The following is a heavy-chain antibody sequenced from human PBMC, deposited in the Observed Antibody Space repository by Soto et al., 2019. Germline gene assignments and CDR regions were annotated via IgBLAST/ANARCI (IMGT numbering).Heavy chain of an antibody. CDR3: ARENRAYAFDI. J-gene: IGHJ3*02. CDR1: GFTFSSYG. Sequence: GGSLRLSCAASGFTFSSYGMHWVRQAPGKGLEWVAVIWYDGSNKYYADSVKGRFTISRDNSKNTLYLQMNSLRAEDTAVYYWARENRAYAFDIWGQGTMVTVSS. CDR2: IWYDGSNK. V-gene: IGHV3-33*01.